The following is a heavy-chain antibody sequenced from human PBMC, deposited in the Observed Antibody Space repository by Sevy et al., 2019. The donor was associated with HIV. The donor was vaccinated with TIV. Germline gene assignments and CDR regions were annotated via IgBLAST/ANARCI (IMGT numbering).Heavy chain of an antibody. CDR1: GFTVSSNY. J-gene: IGHJ6*02. CDR2: IYSGGST. CDR3: AKDRGNDFWSGYKQGMDV. V-gene: IGHV3-66*01. D-gene: IGHD3-3*01. Sequence: GGSLRLSCAASGFTVSSNYMSWVRQAPGKGLEWVSVIYSGGSTYYADSVKDRFSISRDNSKNTLYLQMNSLRAEDTAVYYCAKDRGNDFWSGYKQGMDVWGQGTTVTVSS.